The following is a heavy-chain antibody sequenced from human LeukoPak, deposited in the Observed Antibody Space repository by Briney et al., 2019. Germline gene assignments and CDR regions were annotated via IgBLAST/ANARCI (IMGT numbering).Heavy chain of an antibody. CDR1: GGSISSGGYY. J-gene: IGHJ5*02. CDR2: IYYSGST. D-gene: IGHD2-15*01. Sequence: PSETLSLTCTVSGGSISSGGYYWSWIRQHPGKGLEWIGYIYYSGSTYYNPSLKSRVTISVDTSKNQFSLKLSSVTAADTAVYYCARATRPDCSGGSCYRTTHWFDPWGQGTLVTVSS. CDR3: ARATRPDCSGGSCYRTTHWFDP. V-gene: IGHV4-31*03.